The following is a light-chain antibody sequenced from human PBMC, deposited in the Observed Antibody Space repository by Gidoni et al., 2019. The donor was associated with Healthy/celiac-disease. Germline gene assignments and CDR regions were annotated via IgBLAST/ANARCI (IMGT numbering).Light chain of an antibody. CDR3: QQYNKWPPGLT. V-gene: IGKV3-15*01. J-gene: IGKJ4*01. Sequence: EIVMTQSPATLSVSPGKRATPSCRASQSVSSNLAWYQQKPGQAPRLLMYGASTRATGIPARFSGSGSGTEFTLTISSLQSEDFAVYYCQQYNKWPPGLTFGGGTKVEIK. CDR1: QSVSSN. CDR2: GAS.